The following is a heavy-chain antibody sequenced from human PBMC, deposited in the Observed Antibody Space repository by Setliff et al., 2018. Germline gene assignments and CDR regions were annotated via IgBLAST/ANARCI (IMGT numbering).Heavy chain of an antibody. Sequence: SVKVSCKASGGTFRSDGFNWVRQAPGQGLEWVGRIIPLFGTTNLAQEFQGGVTMTADESTETTYMDLTSLRSEDTAVYYCARGYQVTPPRADAFDIWGQGTLVTVSS. CDR1: GGTFRSDG. CDR3: ARGYQVTPPRADAFDI. J-gene: IGHJ3*02. D-gene: IGHD2-2*01. CDR2: IIPLFGTT. V-gene: IGHV1-69*13.